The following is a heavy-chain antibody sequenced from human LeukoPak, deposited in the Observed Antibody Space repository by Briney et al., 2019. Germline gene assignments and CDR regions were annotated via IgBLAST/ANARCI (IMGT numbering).Heavy chain of an antibody. D-gene: IGHD2-15*01. J-gene: IGHJ4*02. Sequence: FVKVSCKASGYTFTGCYIHWVRQAPGQGLEWMGWIDPRSGGANYAHKFQGRVTMTRDTSISTAYMELGSLRSDDTALYYCAREYCSGGNCYQGFDYWGQGTLVTVSS. CDR1: GYTFTGCY. V-gene: IGHV1-2*02. CDR3: AREYCSGGNCYQGFDY. CDR2: IDPRSGGA.